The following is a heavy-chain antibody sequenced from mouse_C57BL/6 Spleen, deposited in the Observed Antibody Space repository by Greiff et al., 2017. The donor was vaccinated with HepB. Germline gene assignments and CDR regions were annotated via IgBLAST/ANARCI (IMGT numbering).Heavy chain of an antibody. V-gene: IGHV1-26*01. CDR2: INPNNGGT. J-gene: IGHJ3*01. Sequence: VQLQQSGPELVKPGASVKISCKASGYTFTDYYMNWVKQSHGKSLEWIGDINPNNGGTSYNQKFKGKATLTVDKSSSTAYMELRSLTSEDSAVYYCARSLDYGRSWFAYWGQGTLVTVSA. CDR3: ARSLDYGRSWFAY. CDR1: GYTFTDYY. D-gene: IGHD2-4*01.